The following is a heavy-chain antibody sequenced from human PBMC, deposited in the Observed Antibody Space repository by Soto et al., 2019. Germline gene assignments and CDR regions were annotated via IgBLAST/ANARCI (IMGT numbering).Heavy chain of an antibody. Sequence: PGGSRRRSWAASGFTFSSYGMHWVRQAPGKGLEWVAVISYDGSNKYYADSVKGRFTISRDNSKNTLYLQMNSLRAEDTAVYYCAGGYSGYDYYYYYYGMDVWGQGTTVTVSS. CDR3: AGGYSGYDYYYYYYGMDV. D-gene: IGHD5-12*01. J-gene: IGHJ6*02. CDR2: ISYDGSNK. CDR1: GFTFSSYG. V-gene: IGHV3-30*03.